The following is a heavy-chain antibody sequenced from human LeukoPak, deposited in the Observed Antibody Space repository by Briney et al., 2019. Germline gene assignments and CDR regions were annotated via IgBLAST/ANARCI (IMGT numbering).Heavy chain of an antibody. CDR2: IIPIFGTA. D-gene: IGHD2-2*02. CDR1: GGTFSSYA. J-gene: IGHJ3*02. V-gene: IGHV1-69*01. Sequence: GSSVKVSCKASGGTFSSYAISWVRQAPGQGLEWMGGIIPIFGTANYAQKFQGRVTITADESTSTAYMELSSLRSEDTAVYYCAKSFSRLKATAIPEPRDAFDIWGQGTMVTVSS. CDR3: AKSFSRLKATAIPEPRDAFDI.